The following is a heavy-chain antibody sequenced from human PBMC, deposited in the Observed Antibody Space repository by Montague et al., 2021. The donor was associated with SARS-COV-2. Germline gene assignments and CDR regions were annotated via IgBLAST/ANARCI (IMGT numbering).Heavy chain of an antibody. J-gene: IGHJ4*02. Sequence: SETLSLTCTASGGSISSSTYYWGWIRQPPGKGLEWIGSIYYSGSTYYNPSLKSRATISVDTSKNQFSLKLSSVTAADTAVYYCAGHGWGWLRLLRPFDYWGQGTLVTVSS. CDR3: AGHGWGWLRLLRPFDY. CDR1: GGSISSSTYY. CDR2: IYYSGST. V-gene: IGHV4-39*01. D-gene: IGHD5-12*01.